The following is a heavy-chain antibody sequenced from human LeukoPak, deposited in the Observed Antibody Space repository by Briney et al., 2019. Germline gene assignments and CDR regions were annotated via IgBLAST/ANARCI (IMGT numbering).Heavy chain of an antibody. CDR2: IYYSGST. J-gene: IGHJ5*02. CDR3: ARDSSDWNYGRFDP. CDR1: GGSISSYY. D-gene: IGHD1-7*01. Sequence: SETLSLTCTVSGGSISSYYWSWLRQPPGKGLEWIGYIYYSGSTNYTPSLTSRVTISVDTSKNQFSLKLSSVTAADTAVYYCARDSSDWNYGRFDPWGQGTLVTVSS. V-gene: IGHV4-59*01.